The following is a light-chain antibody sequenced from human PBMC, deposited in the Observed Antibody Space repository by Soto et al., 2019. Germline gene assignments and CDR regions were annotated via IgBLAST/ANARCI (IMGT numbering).Light chain of an antibody. V-gene: IGLV2-14*01. CDR3: SSYTTGSLYV. CDR1: SSDVGAYNY. Sequence: QSVLTQPASVSGSPGQSIAISCTGTSSDVGAYNYVSWYQQHPGKAPKVMIYDVNNRPSGVSDRFSGSKSGNTASLTISGLQADDEADYYCSSYTTGSLYVFGSGTKLT. CDR2: DVN. J-gene: IGLJ1*01.